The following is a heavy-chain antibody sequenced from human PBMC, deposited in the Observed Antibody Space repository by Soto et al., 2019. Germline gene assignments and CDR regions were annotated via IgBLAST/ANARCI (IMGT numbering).Heavy chain of an antibody. CDR1: GGTFSSYA. Sequence: QVQLVQSGAEVKKPGSSVKVSCKASGGTFSSYAISWVRQAPGQGLEWMGGIIPIFGTANYAQKFQGRVTSAAXXATSTAYMELSSLRSEDTAVYYCARGVYSNPGMDVWGQGTTVTVSS. D-gene: IGHD4-4*01. V-gene: IGHV1-69*12. CDR2: IIPIFGTA. CDR3: ARGVYSNPGMDV. J-gene: IGHJ6*02.